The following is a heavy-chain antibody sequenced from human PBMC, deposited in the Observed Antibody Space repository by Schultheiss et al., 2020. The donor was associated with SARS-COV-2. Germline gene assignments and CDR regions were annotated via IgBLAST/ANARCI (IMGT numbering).Heavy chain of an antibody. J-gene: IGHJ2*01. CDR2: IYPGDSDA. Sequence: GGSLRLSCLGSGYNFLSYWIGWVRQMPGKGLEWMGIIYPGDSDARYSPSFQGQVTISADKSFSTAYLQWNSLKASDTGIYYCARHLTLDWYFDLWGRGTLVTVSS. CDR3: ARHLTLDWYFDL. D-gene: IGHD3-3*02. V-gene: IGHV5-51*01. CDR1: GYNFLSYW.